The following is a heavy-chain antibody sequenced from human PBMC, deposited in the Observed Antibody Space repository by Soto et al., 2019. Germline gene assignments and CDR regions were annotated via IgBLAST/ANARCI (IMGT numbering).Heavy chain of an antibody. V-gene: IGHV4-59*01. CDR2: IYYSGST. Sequence: QVQLQESGPGLVKPSETLSLTCTVSGGSMSNYYWSWIRQPPGKGLEWIGYIYYSGSTNYNPSLKSRVTISINTSKNPFSLKLSSVTAADTAVYYCARLHGMDVWGQGTTVTVSS. CDR3: ARLHGMDV. CDR1: GGSMSNYY. J-gene: IGHJ6*02.